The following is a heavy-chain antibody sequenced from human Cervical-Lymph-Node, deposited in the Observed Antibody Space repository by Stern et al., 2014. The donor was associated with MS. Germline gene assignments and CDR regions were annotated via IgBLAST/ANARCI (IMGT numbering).Heavy chain of an antibody. D-gene: IGHD2-21*01. J-gene: IGHJ3*01. CDR3: ARGGVIYTQDRNGFDV. CDR1: GGSISSGGSS. Sequence: QVQLVESGSGQAKPSQTLSLTCAVSGGSISSGGSSWNWIRQPPGKGLEWIGFIYHRGSTYYNPSLKGRVFISVDPSKNQFALNLRSVTAADTAVYYCARGGVIYTQDRNGFDVWGQGTMVTVSS. CDR2: IYHRGST. V-gene: IGHV4-30-2*01.